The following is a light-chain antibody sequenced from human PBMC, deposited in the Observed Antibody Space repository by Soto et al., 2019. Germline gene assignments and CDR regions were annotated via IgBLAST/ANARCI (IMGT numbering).Light chain of an antibody. J-gene: IGLJ2*01. CDR2: DVS. V-gene: IGLV2-14*01. CDR1: SSDVGGYNY. CDR3: MSYTSSNPRV. Sequence: QSALTQPASVSGSPGQSITISCTGTSSDVGGYNYVSWYQQHPGKGPKLMIYDVSNRPSGVSNRFSGSKSDNTASLTISWLQAEDEADYYCMSYTSSNPRVFGGGTQLTVL.